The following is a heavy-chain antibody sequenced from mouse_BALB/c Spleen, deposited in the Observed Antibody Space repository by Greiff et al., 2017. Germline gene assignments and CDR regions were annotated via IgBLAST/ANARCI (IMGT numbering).Heavy chain of an antibody. Sequence: QVQLKESGPGLVAPSQSLSITCTVSGFSLTSYDISWIRQPPGKGLEWLGVIWTGGGTNYNSAFMSRLSISKDNSKSQVFLKMNSLQTDDTAIYYCVRLDGNYRFAYWGQGTLVTVSA. CDR2: IWTGGGT. D-gene: IGHD2-1*01. J-gene: IGHJ3*01. V-gene: IGHV2-9-2*01. CDR3: VRLDGNYRFAY. CDR1: GFSLTSYD.